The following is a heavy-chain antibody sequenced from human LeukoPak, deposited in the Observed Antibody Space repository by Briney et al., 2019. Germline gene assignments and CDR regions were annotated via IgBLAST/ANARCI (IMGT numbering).Heavy chain of an antibody. D-gene: IGHD3-10*02. CDR1: GYTFTGYY. CDR2: INPSGGST. J-gene: IGHJ4*02. Sequence: GASVKVSCKASGYTFTGYYMHWVRQAPGQGLEWMGIINPSGGSTSYAQKFQGRVTMTRDMSTSTVYMELSSLRSEDTAVYYCARDMFGAAALPYFDYWGQGTLVTVSS. V-gene: IGHV1-46*01. CDR3: ARDMFGAAALPYFDY.